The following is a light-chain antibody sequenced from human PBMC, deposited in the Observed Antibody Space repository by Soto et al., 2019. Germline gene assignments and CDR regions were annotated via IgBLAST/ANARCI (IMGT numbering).Light chain of an antibody. CDR1: QTISSW. CDR3: QHYNSYSEA. Sequence: DIQMTQSPSTLSGSVGDRVTITCRASQTISSWLAWYQQKPGKAPKLLIYKASTLKSGVPSRFSGSGSGTEFTLTISILQPDDFATYYCQHYNSYSEAFGLWTKVELK. V-gene: IGKV1-5*03. J-gene: IGKJ1*01. CDR2: KAS.